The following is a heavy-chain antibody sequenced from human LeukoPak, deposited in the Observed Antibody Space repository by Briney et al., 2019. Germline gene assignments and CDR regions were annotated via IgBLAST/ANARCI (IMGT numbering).Heavy chain of an antibody. D-gene: IGHD2-15*01. CDR3: AKDRVVAATNGYFDL. V-gene: IGHV3-23*01. Sequence: GGSLRLSCAASGFTFSNYAVSWVRQAPGKGLEWVSAITGSGGSTYYADSVKGRFTISRDNSRNTLYLQMNSLRAEDTAVYYWAKDRVVAATNGYFDLWGRGTMVSVSS. CDR1: GFTFSNYA. CDR2: ITGSGGST. J-gene: IGHJ2*01.